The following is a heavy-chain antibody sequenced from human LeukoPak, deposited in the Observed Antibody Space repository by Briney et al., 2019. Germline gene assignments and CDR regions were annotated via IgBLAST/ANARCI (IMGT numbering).Heavy chain of an antibody. CDR3: GRSGFCNSVSCYGLDL. V-gene: IGHV3-7*02. D-gene: IGHD2-2*01. Sequence: GGSLRLSCAASGFTFSSYWMSWVRQTPDKGLEWVAHLNQDGSERYYVDSVKGRFTISRENARNSLYLQMNSLRAEDTAVYYCGRSGFCNSVSCYGLDLWGQGTLVTVSS. CDR2: LNQDGSER. CDR1: GFTFSSYW. J-gene: IGHJ4*02.